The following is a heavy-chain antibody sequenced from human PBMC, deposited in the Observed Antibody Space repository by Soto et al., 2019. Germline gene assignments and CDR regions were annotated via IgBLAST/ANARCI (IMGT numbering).Heavy chain of an antibody. D-gene: IGHD3-22*01. CDR2: ISGRGDRT. CDR3: ANRNYYAKSGYTFPYFAF. J-gene: IGHJ4*02. V-gene: IGHV3-23*01. CDR1: GFTFSNYD. Sequence: EVQLLESGGGIVQPGGPLRLSCVASGFTFSNYDMSWVRQAPGKGLDWVSTISGRGDRTYYEDSVKGRFTISRDNSRNTVYRQMNSLRVEDTAVYYCANRNYYAKSGYTFPYFAFWGQGNLVTVSS.